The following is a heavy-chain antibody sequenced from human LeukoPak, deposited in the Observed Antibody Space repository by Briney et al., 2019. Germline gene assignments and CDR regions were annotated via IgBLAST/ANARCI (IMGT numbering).Heavy chain of an antibody. CDR2: IYHSGRT. CDR1: GGSISSGGYY. J-gene: IGHJ4*02. V-gene: IGHV4-30-2*01. D-gene: IGHD4-17*01. Sequence: SETLSLTCTVSGGSISSGGYYWSWIRQPPGKGLEWIGYIYHSGRTNYNPSLKSRATISVDKSKNQFSLKLTSVTAADTAVYYCARNPGSDYPEWWGQGTLVTVSS. CDR3: ARNPGSDYPEW.